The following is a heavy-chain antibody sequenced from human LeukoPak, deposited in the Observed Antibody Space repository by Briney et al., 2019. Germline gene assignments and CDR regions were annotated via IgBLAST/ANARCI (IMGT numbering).Heavy chain of an antibody. CDR2: INQDGSGE. Sequence: GGSLRLSCAASGFTMNAYWMSWVRQAPGKGLEWVANINQDGSGEYYVDSVKGRFTISRDNAKNALYLQMNSLRAEDTAVYYCVRDYRVVVVVANSPNYYYYMDVWGEGTTVTVSS. CDR3: VRDYRVVVVVANSPNYYYYMDV. D-gene: IGHD2-21*01. J-gene: IGHJ6*03. V-gene: IGHV3-7*01. CDR1: GFTMNAYW.